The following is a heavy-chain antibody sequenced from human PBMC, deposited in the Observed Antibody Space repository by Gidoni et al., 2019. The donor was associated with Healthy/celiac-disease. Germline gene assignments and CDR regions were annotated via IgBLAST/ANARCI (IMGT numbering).Heavy chain of an antibody. D-gene: IGHD2-2*01. CDR1: GGSVSRGRYY. CDR2: IYYSGST. V-gene: IGHV4-61*01. CDR3: ARGGFVVVPAAKDPYYYYGMDV. Sequence: QVQLQESGPGLVKPSETLSLTCTVSGGSVSRGRYYWSWLRQPPGKGLEWIGYIYYSGSTNYNPSLKSRVTISVDTSKNQFSLKLSSVTAADTAVYYCARGGFVVVPAAKDPYYYYGMDVWGKGTTVTVSS. J-gene: IGHJ6*04.